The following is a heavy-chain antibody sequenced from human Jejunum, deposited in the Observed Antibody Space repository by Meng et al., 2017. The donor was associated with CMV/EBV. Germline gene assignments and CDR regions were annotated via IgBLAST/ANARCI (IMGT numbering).Heavy chain of an antibody. CDR2: VSYTQNNQ. V-gene: IGHV3-30-3*01. J-gene: IGHJ4*02. CDR3: AREDDYRNYFDY. D-gene: IGHD4-11*01. CDR1: GFTFSSYA. Sequence: SGFTFSSYAFHWVRQAPGKGLEWVALVSYTQNNQYYADSVKGRFTVSRDNSKSTVYLQMDSLRSEDTAVYYCAREDDYRNYFDYWGQGTLVTVSS.